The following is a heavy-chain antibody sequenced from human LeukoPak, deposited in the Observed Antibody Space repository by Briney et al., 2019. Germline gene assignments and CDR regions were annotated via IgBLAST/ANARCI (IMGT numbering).Heavy chain of an antibody. Sequence: SETLSLTCAAYGGSFSGYYWSWIRQPPGKGLEWIGEINHSGSTNYNPSLKSRVTIPVDTSKNQFSLKLSSVTAADTAVYYCARGYDGDYWGQGTLVTVSS. CDR2: INHSGST. CDR1: GGSFSGYY. J-gene: IGHJ4*02. CDR3: ARGYDGDY. V-gene: IGHV4-34*01. D-gene: IGHD3-22*01.